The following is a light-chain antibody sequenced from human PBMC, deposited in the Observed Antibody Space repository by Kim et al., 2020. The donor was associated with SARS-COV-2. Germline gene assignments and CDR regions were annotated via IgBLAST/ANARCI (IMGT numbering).Light chain of an antibody. Sequence: PGERATLSCRASQSFSAYLAWYQQNPGQAPRLLIYDASNRATGIPDRFSGSGSGTDFTLTISSLESEDFAVYYCQQRSNWPPALTFGGGTKVDI. V-gene: IGKV3-11*01. CDR2: DAS. J-gene: IGKJ4*01. CDR3: QQRSNWPPALT. CDR1: QSFSAY.